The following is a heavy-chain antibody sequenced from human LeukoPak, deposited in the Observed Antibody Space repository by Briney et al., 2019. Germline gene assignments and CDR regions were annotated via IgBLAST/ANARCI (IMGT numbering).Heavy chain of an antibody. CDR3: ARDYGVLLWFGESRAWFDP. Sequence: PSETLSLTCTVSGGSISSYYWSWIRQPAGKGLEWIGRIYTSGSTNYNPSLKSRVTMSVDTSKNQFSLKLSSATAADTAVYYCARDYGVLLWFGESRAWFDPWGQGTLVTVSS. D-gene: IGHD3-10*01. CDR2: IYTSGST. CDR1: GGSISSYY. V-gene: IGHV4-4*07. J-gene: IGHJ5*02.